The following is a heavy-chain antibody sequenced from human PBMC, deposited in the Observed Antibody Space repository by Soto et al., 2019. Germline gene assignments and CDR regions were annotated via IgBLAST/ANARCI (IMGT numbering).Heavy chain of an antibody. CDR1: GYTFTNYG. J-gene: IGHJ4*02. CDR3: TCDPHPSFRSGWCY. CDR2: IGTYNDNT. D-gene: IGHD6-19*01. Sequence: ASVKVSCKASGYTFTNYGIRWVRQPPVQGLEWMGWIGTYNDNTNYGQKFRGRVTMTTDTSTGTAYRELRSLRPADTAVSYCTCDPHPSFRSGWCYWSQRTLDTVSS. V-gene: IGHV1-18*01.